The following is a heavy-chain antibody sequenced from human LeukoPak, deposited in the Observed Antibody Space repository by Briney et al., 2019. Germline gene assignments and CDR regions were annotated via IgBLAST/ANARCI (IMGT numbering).Heavy chain of an antibody. CDR3: ARSIAAAACFDY. V-gene: IGHV6-1*01. CDR1: GDSVSSNSAA. CDR2: TYYRSKWYN. J-gene: IGHJ4*02. D-gene: IGHD6-13*01. Sequence: SQTLSLTCAISGDSVSSNSAAWNWIRQSTSRGLEWLGRTYYRSKWYNDYAVSVKSRITINPDTSKNQFSLQLNSVTPEDTAVYYSARSIAAAACFDYWGQGTLVTVSS.